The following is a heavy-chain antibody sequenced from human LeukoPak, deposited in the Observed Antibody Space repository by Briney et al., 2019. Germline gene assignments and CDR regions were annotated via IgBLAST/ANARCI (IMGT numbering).Heavy chain of an antibody. Sequence: GGSLRLSCAASGFTFSSYAMSWVRQAPGKGLEWVSAISGTGGRTYYADSVKGRFTISRDNAKNSLYLQMNSLRAEDTAVYYCARDGGAYSLLLDVWGQGTTVTVSS. CDR3: ARDGGAYSLLLDV. CDR2: ISGTGGRT. J-gene: IGHJ6*02. V-gene: IGHV3-23*01. CDR1: GFTFSSYA. D-gene: IGHD2-21*01.